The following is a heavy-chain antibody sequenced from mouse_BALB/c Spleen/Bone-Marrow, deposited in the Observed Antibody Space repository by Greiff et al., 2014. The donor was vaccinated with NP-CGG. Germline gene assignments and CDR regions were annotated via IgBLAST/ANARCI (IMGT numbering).Heavy chain of an antibody. CDR1: GFTFSDYY. CDR2: VSDGGNYT. CDR3: VRSGERYGAMDY. Sequence: EVKLVESGGGLVKPGGSLKLSCAASGFTFSDYYMCWIRQTPEKRLEWVATVSDGGNYTYYPDSVKGRFTISRDNAKNNLYLQMSSLKSEDTAIYYCVRSGERYGAMDYWGQGTSVTVSS. D-gene: IGHD2-10*02. V-gene: IGHV5-4*02. J-gene: IGHJ4*01.